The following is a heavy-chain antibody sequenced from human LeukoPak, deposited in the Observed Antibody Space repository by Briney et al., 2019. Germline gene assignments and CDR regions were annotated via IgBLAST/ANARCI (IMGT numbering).Heavy chain of an antibody. Sequence: PSETLSLTCSVSGVSISTSSYYWGWIRQPPGKGLEWIGTIYYTGSTYYNPSLKSRVTLSVGTSENEFSLKLRSVTAADTAVYHCVRCYANEFDYWGQGTLVTVSS. CDR1: GVSISTSSYY. CDR3: VRCYANEFDY. CDR2: IYYTGST. V-gene: IGHV4-39*01. J-gene: IGHJ4*02. D-gene: IGHD2-15*01.